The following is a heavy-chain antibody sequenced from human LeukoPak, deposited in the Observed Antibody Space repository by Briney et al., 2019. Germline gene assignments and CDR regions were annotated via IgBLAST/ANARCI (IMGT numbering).Heavy chain of an antibody. D-gene: IGHD3-9*01. J-gene: IGHJ5*02. V-gene: IGHV4-34*01. CDR3: ARSSGYDILTGYFGP. CDR2: INHSGST. Sequence: KPSETLSLTCAVYGGSFSGYYWSWIRQPPGKGLEWIGEINHSGSTNYNPSLKCRVTISVDTSKNQFSLKLSSVTAADTAVYYCARSSGYDILTGYFGPWGQGTLVTVSS. CDR1: GGSFSGYY.